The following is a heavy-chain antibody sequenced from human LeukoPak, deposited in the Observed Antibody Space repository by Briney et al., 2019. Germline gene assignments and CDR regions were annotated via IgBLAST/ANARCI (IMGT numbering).Heavy chain of an antibody. CDR3: ARGIGPRFDY. D-gene: IGHD2-15*01. V-gene: IGHV4-59*01. CDR2: IYYSGST. Sequence: SETLSLTCTVSVRSISSYYWSWIRQPPGKGLEWIGYIYYSGSTNYNPSLTSRVTISVDTSKNQFSLKLSSVTAADTAVYYCARGIGPRFDYWGQGTLVTVSS. CDR1: VRSISSYY. J-gene: IGHJ4*02.